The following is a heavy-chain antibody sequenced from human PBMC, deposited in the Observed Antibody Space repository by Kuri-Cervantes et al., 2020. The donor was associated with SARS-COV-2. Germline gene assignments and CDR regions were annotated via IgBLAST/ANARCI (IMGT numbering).Heavy chain of an antibody. Sequence: SETLSLTCAVSGGSISSGGYSWSWIRQPPGKGLEWIGYIYHSGSTYYNPSLKSRVTISVDRSKNQFSLKLSSVTAADTAVYYCARGPQQLVQGSVYYYGMDVWGQGTTVTVSS. V-gene: IGHV4-30-2*01. CDR3: ARGPQQLVQGSVYYYGMDV. J-gene: IGHJ6*02. CDR2: IYHSGST. CDR1: GGSISSGGYS. D-gene: IGHD6-13*01.